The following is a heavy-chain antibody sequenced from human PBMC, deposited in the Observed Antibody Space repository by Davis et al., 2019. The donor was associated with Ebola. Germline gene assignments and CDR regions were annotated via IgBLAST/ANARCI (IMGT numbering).Heavy chain of an antibody. CDR2: MHYSGNR. CDR1: GGSISSGAYS. D-gene: IGHD2-15*01. J-gene: IGHJ4*02. V-gene: IGHV4-61*08. CDR3: ARQEGFAWWPL. Sequence: SETLSLTCTVSGGSISSGAYSWSWIRQPPGKGLEWIGYMHYSGNRKYNPSLKSRVTISVDVSKNQLSLRLSSVTAADTAVYYCARQEGFAWWPLWGRGALVTVSS.